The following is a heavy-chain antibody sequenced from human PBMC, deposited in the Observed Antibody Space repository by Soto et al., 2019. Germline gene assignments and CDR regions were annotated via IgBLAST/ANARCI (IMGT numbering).Heavy chain of an antibody. D-gene: IGHD3-3*01. CDR3: ARQNDFWSGPGGPGEYYYYYYYMDV. CDR2: IYYSGST. Sequence: TSETLSLTCAVYGGSFSDLYWSWIRQPPGKGLEWIGYIYYSGSTNYNPSLKSRVTISVDTSKNQFSLKLSSVTAADTAVYYCARQNDFWSGPGGPGEYYYYYYYMDVWGKGTTVTVSS. CDR1: GGSFSDLY. J-gene: IGHJ6*03. V-gene: IGHV4-59*08.